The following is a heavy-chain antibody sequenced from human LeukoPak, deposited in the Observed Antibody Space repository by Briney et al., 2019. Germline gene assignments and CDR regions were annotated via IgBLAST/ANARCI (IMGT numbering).Heavy chain of an antibody. CDR3: ARDTSYDSSGYWVWFYYYGMDV. J-gene: IGHJ6*02. CDR1: GFTFSSYA. V-gene: IGHV3-7*01. CDR2: IKQDGSEK. Sequence: PGGSLRLSCAASGFTFSSYAMSWVRQAPGKGLEWVANIKQDGSEKYYVDSVKGRFTISRDNAKNSLYLQMNSLRAEDTAVYYCARDTSYDSSGYWVWFYYYGMDVWGQGTTVTVSS. D-gene: IGHD3-22*01.